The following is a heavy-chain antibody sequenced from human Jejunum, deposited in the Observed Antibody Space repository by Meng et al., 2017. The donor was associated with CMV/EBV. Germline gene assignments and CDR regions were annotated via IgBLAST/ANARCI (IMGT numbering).Heavy chain of an antibody. D-gene: IGHD2-21*01. V-gene: IGHV3-74*01. Sequence: SGFTFSGHWMHWVRQVPGKGLVWVSRINGDGSATNSADSVKGRFTISRDNAKNTLYLQMNSLRAEDTAVYYCARGMIAAYNYAMDVWGQGTTVTVSS. CDR3: ARGMIAAYNYAMDV. CDR2: INGDGSAT. CDR1: GFTFSGHW. J-gene: IGHJ6*02.